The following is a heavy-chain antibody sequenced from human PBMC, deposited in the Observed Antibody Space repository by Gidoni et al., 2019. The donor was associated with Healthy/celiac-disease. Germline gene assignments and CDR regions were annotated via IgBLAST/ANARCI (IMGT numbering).Heavy chain of an antibody. D-gene: IGHD3-22*01. V-gene: IGHV1-46*01. CDR3: ARDDGSYYDSSGSGF. Sequence: QVQLVQSGAEVKKPGASVKVSCKASGYTFTSYYMHWVRQAPGQGLEWMGIINPSGGSTSYAQKFQGRVTMTRDTSTSTVYMELSSLRSEDTAVYYCARDDGSYYDSSGSGFWGQGTLVTVSS. CDR2: INPSGGST. J-gene: IGHJ4*02. CDR1: GYTFTSYY.